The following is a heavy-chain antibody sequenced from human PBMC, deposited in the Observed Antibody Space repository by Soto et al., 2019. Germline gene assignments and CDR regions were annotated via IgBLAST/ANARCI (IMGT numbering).Heavy chain of an antibody. D-gene: IGHD3-10*01. CDR3: ARTAGYYRGRHFDY. V-gene: IGHV2-70*04. CDR1: GFSLSTTGMR. Sequence: CGPTLVNPTQTLTLSCPLSGFSLSTTGMRVSWSRQPPGKALEWLARIDWDDDKFYSTSLKTRLTISKDTSKNQVVLTMTNMDPGDTATYYCARTAGYYRGRHFDYWGQGTLVTVSS. CDR2: IDWDDDK. J-gene: IGHJ4*02.